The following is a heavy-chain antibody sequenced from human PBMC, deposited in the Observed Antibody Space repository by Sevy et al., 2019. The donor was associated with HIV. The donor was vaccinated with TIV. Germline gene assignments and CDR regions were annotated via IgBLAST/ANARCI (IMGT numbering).Heavy chain of an antibody. CDR2: IKQDGSEK. CDR1: GFTFSSYW. J-gene: IGHJ6*03. V-gene: IGHV3-7*01. Sequence: GGSLRLSCAVSGFTFSSYWMSWVRQAPGKGLEWVANIKQDGSEKYYVDSVKGLFTISRDNAKKSLYLQMNSLRAEDTAVYYCAGDSDSTRYYYMDVWGKGTTVTVSS. D-gene: IGHD1-26*01. CDR3: AGDSDSTRYYYMDV.